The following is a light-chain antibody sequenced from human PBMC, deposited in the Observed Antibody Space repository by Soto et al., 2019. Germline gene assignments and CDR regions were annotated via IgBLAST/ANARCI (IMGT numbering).Light chain of an antibody. CDR3: QQYGRSPYT. CDR1: QSVSSGY. CDR2: DAA. V-gene: IGKV3-20*01. Sequence: EIVLTQSPGTLSLSPGERATLSCRASQSVSSGYLAWYQQKPGQAPRLLIHDAANRAIGIPDRFSGRGSGTAFALTISRLEPEDFAVYYCQQYGRSPYTFGQGTKLEIK. J-gene: IGKJ2*01.